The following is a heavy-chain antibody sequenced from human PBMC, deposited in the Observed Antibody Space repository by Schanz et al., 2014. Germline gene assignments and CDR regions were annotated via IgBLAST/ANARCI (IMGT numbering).Heavy chain of an antibody. D-gene: IGHD2-15*01. V-gene: IGHV3-30*04. Sequence: QVELVESGGGVVQPGRSLRLSCAASGFIFSYYTIHWVRQAPGKGLEWVAVISDDGSRRDYADFVTGRFTISRDKSKDSVYLQMNSLEAEDAAVCYCARDLGGGGNDVWGRGTLVTVSS. CDR3: ARDLGGGGNDV. J-gene: IGHJ4*02. CDR1: GFIFSYYT. CDR2: ISDDGSRR.